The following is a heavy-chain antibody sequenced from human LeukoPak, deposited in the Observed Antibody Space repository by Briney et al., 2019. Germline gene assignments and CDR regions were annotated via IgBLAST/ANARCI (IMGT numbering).Heavy chain of an antibody. CDR3: ARHRGYYDDDLDY. Sequence: SETLSLTCTVSGGSISSSSYYWGWIRRPPGKGLEWIGSIYYSGSTYYNPSLKSRVTISVDTSKNQFSLKLSSVTAADTAVYYCARHRGYYDDDLDYWGQGTLVTVSS. CDR2: IYYSGST. J-gene: IGHJ4*02. CDR1: GGSISSSSYY. D-gene: IGHD3-3*01. V-gene: IGHV4-39*01.